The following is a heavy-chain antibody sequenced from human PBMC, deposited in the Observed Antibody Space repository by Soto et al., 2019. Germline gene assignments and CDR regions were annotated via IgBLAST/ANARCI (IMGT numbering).Heavy chain of an antibody. V-gene: IGHV3-53*01. CDR2: IYSGGST. Sequence: GGSLRLSCAASGFTVSNNYMRWVRQAPGKGLEWVSLIYSGGSTFYADSVKGRFTISRDNSKNTLFLQMNSLRAEDTAVYFCATYTSLDYWGQGTLVTVSS. J-gene: IGHJ4*02. D-gene: IGHD2-2*02. CDR3: ATYTSLDY. CDR1: GFTVSNNY.